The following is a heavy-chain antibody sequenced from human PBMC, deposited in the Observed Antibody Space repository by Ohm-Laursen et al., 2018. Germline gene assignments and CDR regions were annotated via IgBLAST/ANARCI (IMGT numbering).Heavy chain of an antibody. V-gene: IGHV3-64*01. CDR3: ARGSEVTWFGELLRYYYYAMDV. CDR2: ISTNGGST. CDR1: GFTFSNYA. Sequence: GSLRLSCAASGFTFSNYAMHWVRQAPGKGLEYVSAISTNGGSTYYANSVKGRFTISRDNSQNTLYLQMGSLRAEDMAVYYCARGSEVTWFGELLRYYYYAMDVWGQGTTVTVSS. D-gene: IGHD3-10*01. J-gene: IGHJ6*02.